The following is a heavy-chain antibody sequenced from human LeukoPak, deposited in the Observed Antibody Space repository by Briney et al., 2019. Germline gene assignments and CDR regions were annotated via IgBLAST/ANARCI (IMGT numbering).Heavy chain of an antibody. J-gene: IGHJ4*02. Sequence: PGGSLSLSCAASGFTFDNYGMTWVRQVPGKGLEWVSGVNWNGGSTGYADSVKGRFTISRDNAKNSLYLQMNSLRAEDTALYYCARASLYDNSAYYPDYWGQGTLVTVSS. V-gene: IGHV3-20*04. D-gene: IGHD3-22*01. CDR1: GFTFDNYG. CDR2: VNWNGGST. CDR3: ARASLYDNSAYYPDY.